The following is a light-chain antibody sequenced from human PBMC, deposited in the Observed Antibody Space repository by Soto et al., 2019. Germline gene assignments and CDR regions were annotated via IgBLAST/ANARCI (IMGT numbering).Light chain of an antibody. Sequence: DIVLTQSPGTLSLSPGERATLSCRASQSVRSNYLAWFQQKPGQAPRLLIYGASSRATGIPDRFIGSGSGTDFTLSTTRLEPEDFAVYYCQQYVSSPKTFGQGTKVEIK. CDR3: QQYVSSPKT. CDR2: GAS. V-gene: IGKV3-20*01. CDR1: QSVRSNY. J-gene: IGKJ1*01.